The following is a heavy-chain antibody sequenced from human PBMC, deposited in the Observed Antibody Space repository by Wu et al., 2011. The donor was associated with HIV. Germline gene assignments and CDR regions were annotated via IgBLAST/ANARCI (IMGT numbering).Heavy chain of an antibody. Sequence: KVSCKASGGTFSSYAISWVRQAPGQGLEWMGRIIPIFGTANYAQKFQGRVTITADESTSTAYMELSSLRSEDTAVYYCARGMGYSSPWGLVYWGQGTLVTVSS. D-gene: IGHD6-13*01. CDR2: IIPIFGTA. V-gene: IGHV1-69*15. J-gene: IGHJ4*02. CDR3: ARGMGYSSPWGLVY. CDR1: GGTFSSYA.